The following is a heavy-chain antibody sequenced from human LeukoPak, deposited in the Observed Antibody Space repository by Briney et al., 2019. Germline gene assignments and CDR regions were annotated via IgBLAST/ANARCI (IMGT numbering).Heavy chain of an antibody. J-gene: IGHJ6*02. D-gene: IGHD4-17*01. V-gene: IGHV1-69*04. CDR3: ARDARLTVTPSNYYYYYGMDV. CDR1: GGTFSSYT. CDR2: ITPILGIA. Sequence: SVKVSCKASGGTFSSYTISWVRQAPGQGLEWMGRITPILGIANYAQKFQGRVTITADKSTSTAYMELSSLRSEDTAVYYCARDARLTVTPSNYYYYYGMDVWGQGTTVTVSS.